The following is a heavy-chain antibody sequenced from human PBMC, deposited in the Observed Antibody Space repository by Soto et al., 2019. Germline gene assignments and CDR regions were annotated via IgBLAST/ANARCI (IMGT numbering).Heavy chain of an antibody. CDR2: LNWNGGTT. D-gene: IGHD3-10*01. CDR3: AKSQSPMVRGVIEAFDY. V-gene: IGHV3-20*04. J-gene: IGHJ4*02. Sequence: EVQLVESGGGVVRPGGSLRLSCVASGFTFDDYGMSWVRQVPGKGLEWVSGLNWNGGTTHYADSVKGRFTISRDNARNSLYLQMNSRGAEDTALYYCAKSQSPMVRGVIEAFDYWGQGTLVTVSS. CDR1: GFTFDDYG.